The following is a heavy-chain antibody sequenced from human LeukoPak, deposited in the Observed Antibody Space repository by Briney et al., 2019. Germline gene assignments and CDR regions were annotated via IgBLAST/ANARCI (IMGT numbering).Heavy chain of an antibody. V-gene: IGHV3-30*02. CDR2: IRNDIPKDGINK. Sequence: PEGSLRLSCTTSGFTFSNYGMHWVRQAPGKGLEWVALIRNDIPKDGINKYYADSVRGRFTISRDNSKNTVYLQMNSPRVADTAMYYCAKGDSNWGQGTLVTVSS. D-gene: IGHD6-13*01. J-gene: IGHJ4*02. CDR1: GFTFSNYG. CDR3: AKGDSN.